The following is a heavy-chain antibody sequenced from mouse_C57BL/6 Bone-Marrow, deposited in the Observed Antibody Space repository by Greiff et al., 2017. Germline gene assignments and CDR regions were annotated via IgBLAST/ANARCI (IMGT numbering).Heavy chain of an antibody. D-gene: IGHD1-3*01. J-gene: IGHJ2*01. CDR3: ASSKLYYFDY. CDR1: GYTFNDYY. CDR2: INPNNGGT. V-gene: IGHV1-26*01. Sequence: SGPELVKPGASVKISCKASGYTFNDYYMNWVKQSHGKSLEWIGDINPNNGGTSYNQKFKGKATLTVDKSSSTAYMELRSLTSEDSAVYYCASSKLYYFDYWGQGTTLTVSS.